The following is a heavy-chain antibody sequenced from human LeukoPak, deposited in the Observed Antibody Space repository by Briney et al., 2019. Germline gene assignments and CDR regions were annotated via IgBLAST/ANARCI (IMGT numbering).Heavy chain of an antibody. CDR1: GYSFTSYW. V-gene: IGHV5-51*01. J-gene: IGHJ4*02. Sequence: GESLKISRKGSGYSFTSYWIGWVRQMPGKGLEWMGIIYPGDSDTRYSPSFQGQVTISADKSISTAYLQWSSLKASDTAMYYCARTSQVATIPPHFDYWGQGTLVTVSS. CDR3: ARTSQVATIPPHFDY. CDR2: IYPGDSDT. D-gene: IGHD5-12*01.